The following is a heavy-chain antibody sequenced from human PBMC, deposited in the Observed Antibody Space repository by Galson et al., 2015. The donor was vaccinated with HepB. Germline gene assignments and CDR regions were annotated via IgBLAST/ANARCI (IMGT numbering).Heavy chain of an antibody. J-gene: IGHJ2*01. V-gene: IGHV3-48*01. D-gene: IGHD3-16*01. CDR3: ARVAGDYWHLDL. CDR2: ISSGSNTI. CDR1: GFTFSSSN. Sequence: SLRLSCAASGFTFSSSNMNWVRQAPGKGLEWVSYISSGSNTIYYADSVKGRFTISRDNARNSLYLQMKSLSAEDTAVYYCARVAGDYWHLDLWGRGTLVSVSS.